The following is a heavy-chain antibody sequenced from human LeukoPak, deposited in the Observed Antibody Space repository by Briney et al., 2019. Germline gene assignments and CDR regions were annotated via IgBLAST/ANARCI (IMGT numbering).Heavy chain of an antibody. CDR3: ARVVKVGRGGYTYYFDY. Sequence: SETLSLTCTVSGGSISSGGYYWSWIRQHPGKGLEGIGYIYYSGSTYYNPTLKSRVTISVDTSKNQFSLKLSSVTAADTAVYYCARVVKVGRGGYTYYFDYWGQGTLVTVSS. J-gene: IGHJ4*02. CDR1: GGSISSGGYY. D-gene: IGHD5-24*01. V-gene: IGHV4-31*03. CDR2: IYYSGST.